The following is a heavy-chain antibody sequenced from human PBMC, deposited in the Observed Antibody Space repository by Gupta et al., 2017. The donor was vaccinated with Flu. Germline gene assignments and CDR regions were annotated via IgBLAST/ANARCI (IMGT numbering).Heavy chain of an antibody. Sequence: EVQLLESGGGLVQPGGSLRLSCAASGFTFSSYAMSWVRQAPGTGLEWVSAISGSGGSTYYADSVKGRFTISRDNSKNTLYLQMNSLRAEDTAVYYCAKPYYYDSSGYHARYWYFDLWGRGTLVTVSS. CDR1: GFTFSSYA. CDR2: ISGSGGST. D-gene: IGHD3-22*01. CDR3: AKPYYYDSSGYHARYWYFDL. J-gene: IGHJ2*01. V-gene: IGHV3-23*01.